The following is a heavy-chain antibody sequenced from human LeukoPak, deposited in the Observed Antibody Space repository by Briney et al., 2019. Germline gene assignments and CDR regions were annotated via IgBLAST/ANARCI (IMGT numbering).Heavy chain of an antibody. CDR1: GYTFTGYY. CDR2: INPNSGGT. J-gene: IGHJ4*02. V-gene: IGHV1-2*06. D-gene: IGHD3-10*01. Sequence: GASVKVSCKASGYTFTGYYMHWVRQAPGQGLEWMGRINPNSGGTNYAQKFQGRATISVDTSKNQFSLKLSSVTAADTAVYYCARLPRGWGQGTLVTVSS. CDR3: ARLPRG.